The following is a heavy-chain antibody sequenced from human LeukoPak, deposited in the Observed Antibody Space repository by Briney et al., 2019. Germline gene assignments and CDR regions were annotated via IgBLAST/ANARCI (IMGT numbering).Heavy chain of an antibody. CDR1: GYTFTSYY. CDR3: ARIYGDARVGYYFDY. CDR2: INPSGGST. Sequence: ASVKVSCKASGYTFTSYYMHWVRQAPGQGLEWMGIINPSGGSTSYAQKFQGRVTMTRDTSTSTVYMELSSLRSEDTAVYYCARIYGDARVGYYFDYWGQGTLVTVPS. D-gene: IGHD4-17*01. J-gene: IGHJ4*02. V-gene: IGHV1-46*01.